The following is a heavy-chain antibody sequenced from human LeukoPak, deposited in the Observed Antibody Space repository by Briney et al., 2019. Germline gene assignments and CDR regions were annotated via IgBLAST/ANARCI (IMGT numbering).Heavy chain of an antibody. J-gene: IGHJ4*02. CDR1: GYTFTSYG. D-gene: IGHD6-19*01. Sequence: ASVKVSCKASGYTFTSYGISWVRQAPGQGLEWIGWISAYNGNTNYAQKLQGRVTMTTDTSTSTAYMELRSLRSDDTAVYYCARDISPRGGSGWYDYWGQGTLVTVSS. V-gene: IGHV1-18*01. CDR3: ARDISPRGGSGWYDY. CDR2: ISAYNGNT.